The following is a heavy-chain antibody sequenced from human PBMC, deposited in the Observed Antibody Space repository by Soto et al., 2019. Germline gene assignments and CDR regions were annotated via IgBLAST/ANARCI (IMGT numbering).Heavy chain of an antibody. V-gene: IGHV4-30-2*01. J-gene: IGHJ4*02. Sequence: QLQLQESGSGLVKPSPTLSLTCAVSGGSISSGGYPWSWIRQPPGKGLEWIGYMYHSGSTYYNPSLKSRVTISIDRSKNQFSLKLSSVTAADTAVYYCARVPDYWGQGILVTVSS. CDR3: ARVPDY. D-gene: IGHD2-2*01. CDR1: GGSISSGGYP. CDR2: MYHSGST.